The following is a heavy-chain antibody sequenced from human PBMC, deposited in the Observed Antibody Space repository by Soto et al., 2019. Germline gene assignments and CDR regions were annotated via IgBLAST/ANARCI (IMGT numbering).Heavy chain of an antibody. J-gene: IGHJ5*02. V-gene: IGHV1-18*01. D-gene: IGHD2-8*01. CDR3: ARDTKNTGNWFDP. CDR2: ISAHNGNT. CDR1: GYTFTSYG. Sequence: QVQLMQSGPEVKKPGASVKVSCKASGYTFTSYGISWVRQAPGQGLEWMGWISAHNGNTEYAPSFQSRDSMTTATSMGPAYMELRSTTSDDTAVDYCARDTKNTGNWFDPWGQGTLVTVSS.